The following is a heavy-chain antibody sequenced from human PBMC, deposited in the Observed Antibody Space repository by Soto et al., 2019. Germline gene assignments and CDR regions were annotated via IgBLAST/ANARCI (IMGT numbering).Heavy chain of an antibody. CDR3: TPSSGIAVAGTSYYFDY. Sequence: SLRLSCTASGFTFGDYAMSWFRQAPGKGLEWVGFTRSKAYGGTTEYAASVKGRFTISRDDSKSIAYLQMNSLKTEDTAVYYCTPSSGIAVAGTSYYFDYWGQGTLVTVSS. CDR2: TRSKAYGGTT. V-gene: IGHV3-49*03. J-gene: IGHJ4*02. D-gene: IGHD6-19*01. CDR1: GFTFGDYA.